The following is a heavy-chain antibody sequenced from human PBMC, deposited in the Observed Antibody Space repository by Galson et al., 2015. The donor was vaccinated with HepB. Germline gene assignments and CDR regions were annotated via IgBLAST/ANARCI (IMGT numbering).Heavy chain of an antibody. V-gene: IGHV1-69*06. CDR1: GGTFSNYA. CDR2: IIPIFGTT. Sequence: SVKVSCKASGGTFSNYAISWVRQAPGQGLEWMGGIIPIFGTTNYAQKFQGRVTITADKSTSTAYMELSSLRSEDTAVYYCAKTSRAYSRSPVRQSPDYYYGMDVWGQGTTVTVSS. J-gene: IGHJ6*02. CDR3: AKTSRAYSRSPVRQSPDYYYGMDV. D-gene: IGHD6-13*01.